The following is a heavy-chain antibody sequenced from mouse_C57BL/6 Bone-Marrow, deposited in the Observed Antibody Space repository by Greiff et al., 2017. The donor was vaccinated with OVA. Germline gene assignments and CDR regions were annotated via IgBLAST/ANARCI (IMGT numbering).Heavy chain of an antibody. CDR3: ARDGGYFDV. D-gene: IGHD2-3*01. CDR2: INPSTGGT. J-gene: IGHJ1*03. Sequence: VQLQQSGPELVKPGASVKISCKASGYSFTGYYMNWVKQSPEKSLEWIGEINPSTGGTTYNQKFKAKATLTVDKSSSTAYMQLKSLTSEDAAVYYCARDGGYFDVWGTGTTVTVSS. V-gene: IGHV1-42*01. CDR1: GYSFTGYY.